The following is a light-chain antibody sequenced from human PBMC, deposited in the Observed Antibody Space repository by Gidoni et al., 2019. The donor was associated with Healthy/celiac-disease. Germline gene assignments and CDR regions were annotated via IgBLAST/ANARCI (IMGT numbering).Light chain of an antibody. CDR3: QQYGSSPVT. CDR2: GAS. CDR1: QSVSSSY. J-gene: IGKJ2*01. V-gene: IGKV3-20*01. Sequence: EIVLPQSPGTLSLSPGERATLSCRASQSVSSSYLAWYQQKPGQAPRLLIYGASSRATGIPDRFSGSGSGTDFTLTISRLEPEDFAVYYCQQYGSSPVTFGQXTKLEIK.